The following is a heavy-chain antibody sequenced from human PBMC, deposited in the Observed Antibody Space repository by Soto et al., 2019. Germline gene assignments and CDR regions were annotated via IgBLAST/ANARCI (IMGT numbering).Heavy chain of an antibody. CDR2: INPSTGSA. J-gene: IGHJ6*02. V-gene: IGHV1-46*04. CDR1: GYTFTSYY. Sequence: QVQLMQSGAEVKKPGASVKVSCKASGYTFTSYYIHWVRQAPGQGLEWMGIINPSTGSASYARMLRGRGAMTRDTSTSTVYMEVSSLRSEDTAVYYCARDPNLSLTFHYDGMDVWGQGTTVTGSS. CDR3: ARDPNLSLTFHYDGMDV.